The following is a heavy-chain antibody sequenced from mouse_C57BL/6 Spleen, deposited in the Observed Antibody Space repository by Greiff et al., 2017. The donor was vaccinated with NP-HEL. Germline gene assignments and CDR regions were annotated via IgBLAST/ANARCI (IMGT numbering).Heavy chain of an antibody. CDR3: TREGADGYYGGEWFAY. Sequence: EVKVVESGEGLVKPGGSLKLSCAASGFTFSSYAMSWVRQTPEKRLEWVAYISSGGDYIYYADTVKGRFTISRDNARNTLYLQMSSLKSEDTAMYYCTREGADGYYGGEWFAYWGQGTLVTVSA. J-gene: IGHJ3*01. CDR1: GFTFSSYA. D-gene: IGHD2-3*01. V-gene: IGHV5-9-1*02. CDR2: ISSGGDYI.